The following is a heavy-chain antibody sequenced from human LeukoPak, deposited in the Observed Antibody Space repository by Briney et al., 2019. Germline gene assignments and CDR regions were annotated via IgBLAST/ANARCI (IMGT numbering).Heavy chain of an antibody. D-gene: IGHD3-16*02. V-gene: IGHV3-48*01. CDR3: AREYYDYVWGSYPIDY. CDR1: GFTFSSYS. Sequence: GGSLRLSCAASGFTFSSYSMNWVRQAPGKGLERVSYISSSSSTIYYADSVKGRFTISRDNAKNSLYLQMNSLRAEDTAVYYCAREYYDYVWGSYPIDYWGQGTLVTVSS. J-gene: IGHJ4*02. CDR2: ISSSSSTI.